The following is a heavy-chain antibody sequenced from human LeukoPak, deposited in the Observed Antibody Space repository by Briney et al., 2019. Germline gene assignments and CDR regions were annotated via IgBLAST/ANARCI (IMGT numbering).Heavy chain of an antibody. CDR3: AILVDTAMAVDY. J-gene: IGHJ4*02. V-gene: IGHV1-18*01. CDR2: ISAYNGNT. D-gene: IGHD5-18*01. CDR1: GYTFTSYG. Sequence: ASVKVSCKASGYTFTSYGISWVRQAPGQGLEWMGWISAYNGNTNYAQKLQGRVTMTTDTSTSTAYMELRSLRSNDTAVYYCAILVDTAMAVDYWGQGTLVTVSS.